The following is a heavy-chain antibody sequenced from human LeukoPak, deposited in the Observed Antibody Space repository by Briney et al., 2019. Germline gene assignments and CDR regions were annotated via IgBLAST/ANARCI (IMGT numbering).Heavy chain of an antibody. CDR1: GDSISNGVKY. V-gene: IGHV4-31*03. J-gene: IGHJ4*02. CDR2: IYDSGRS. Sequence: SETLSLTCTVSGDSISNGVKYWSWKRQHQGRGLEGIGYIYDSGRSYYNPSRKRRITMSVDTSKNQFCLNLSSVTAADTAVYYCARDQVECTGGTCQTRVGFDFWGQGTLVTVSS. CDR3: ARDQVECTGGTCQTRVGFDF. D-gene: IGHD2-8*02.